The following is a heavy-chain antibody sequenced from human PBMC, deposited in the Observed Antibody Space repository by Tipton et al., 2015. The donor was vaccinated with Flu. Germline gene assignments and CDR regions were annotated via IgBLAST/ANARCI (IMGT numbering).Heavy chain of an antibody. D-gene: IGHD6-25*01. CDR2: IYSGGST. CDR1: GFTVSSNY. V-gene: IGHV3-66*01. Sequence: SLRLSCAASGFTVSSNYMSWVRQAPGKGLEWVSVIYSGGSTYYADSVKGRFTISRDNSKNTLYLQMNSLRAEDTAVYYCARERLKDAFDIWGQGTMVTVSS. CDR3: ARERLKDAFDI. J-gene: IGHJ3*02.